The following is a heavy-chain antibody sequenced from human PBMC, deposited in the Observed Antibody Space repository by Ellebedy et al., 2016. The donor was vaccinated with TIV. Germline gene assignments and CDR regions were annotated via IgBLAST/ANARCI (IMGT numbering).Heavy chain of an antibody. J-gene: IGHJ5*02. CDR3: ARYGRRVMVRGGGNWFDP. Sequence: ASVKVSCXASGGTFTSYGISWVRQAPGQGLEWMGWISAYNGNTNYAQKLQGRVTMTTDTSTSTAYMELRSLRSDDTAVYYCARYGRRVMVRGGGNWFDPWGQGTLVTVSS. CDR1: GGTFTSYG. V-gene: IGHV1-18*01. CDR2: ISAYNGNT. D-gene: IGHD3-10*01.